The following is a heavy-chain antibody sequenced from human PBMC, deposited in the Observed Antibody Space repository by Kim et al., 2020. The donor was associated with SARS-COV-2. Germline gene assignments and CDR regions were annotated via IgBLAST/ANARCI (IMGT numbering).Heavy chain of an antibody. CDR1: GGSISSYY. V-gene: IGHV4-59*13. CDR2: IYYSGST. CDR3: ARGFDY. Sequence: SETLSLTCTVSGGSISSYYWSWILQPPGKGLEWIGYIYYSGSTNYNPSLKSRVTISVDTSKNQFSLKLSSVTAADTAVYYCARGFDYWGQRTLVTVSS. J-gene: IGHJ4*02.